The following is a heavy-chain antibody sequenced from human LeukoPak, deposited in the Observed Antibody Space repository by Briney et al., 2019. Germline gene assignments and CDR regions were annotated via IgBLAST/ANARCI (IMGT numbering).Heavy chain of an antibody. CDR3: AREIRGSDCNCDC. CDR1: GGSISSTTHY. Sequence: SETLSLTCTVSGGSISSTTHYWGWIRHPPGKGLEWIGSIYYSGSTYYNPSLKSRVTLSVDTSTNKFSLQLSALTAADTAAYYCAREIRGSDCNCDCWGQGTLVTVSS. V-gene: IGHV4-39*02. D-gene: IGHD5-12*01. J-gene: IGHJ4*02. CDR2: IYYSGST.